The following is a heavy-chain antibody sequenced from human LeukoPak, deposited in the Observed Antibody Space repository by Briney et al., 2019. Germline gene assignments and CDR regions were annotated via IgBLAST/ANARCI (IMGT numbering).Heavy chain of an antibody. CDR1: GFTFSNYW. D-gene: IGHD1-1*01. J-gene: IGHJ6*03. CDR2: ISWNSGSI. CDR3: AKDRNWNYNYYYMDV. Sequence: GGSLRLSCAASGFTFSNYWMHWVRQAPGKGLEWVSGISWNSGSIGYADSVKGRFTISRDNAKNSLYLQMNSLRAEDMALYYCAKDRNWNYNYYYMDVWGKGTTVTVSS. V-gene: IGHV3-9*03.